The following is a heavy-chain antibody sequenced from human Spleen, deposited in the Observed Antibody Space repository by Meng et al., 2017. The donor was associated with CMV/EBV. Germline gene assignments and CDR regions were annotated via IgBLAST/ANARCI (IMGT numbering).Heavy chain of an antibody. J-gene: IGHJ4*02. Sequence: SGFTFSSYAMHWVRQAPEKGLEWVAVISYDGSNKYYADSVKGRFTISRDNSKNTLYLQMNSLRAEDTAVYYCARGPIRFLEWFFNYWGQGTLVTVSS. D-gene: IGHD3-3*01. CDR3: ARGPIRFLEWFFNY. V-gene: IGHV3-30*04. CDR2: ISYDGSNK. CDR1: GFTFSSYA.